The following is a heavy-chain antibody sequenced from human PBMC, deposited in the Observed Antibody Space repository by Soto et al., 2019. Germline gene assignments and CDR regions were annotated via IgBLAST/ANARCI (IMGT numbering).Heavy chain of an antibody. J-gene: IGHJ4*02. Sequence: EVQLLESGGGLVQPGGSLRLSCAASGFTFTNYAMTWVRQAPGKGLEWVSRISGSSGNTYYSDSVKGRFSVSRDSSKNTLYLQMSSPRAEDTAVYYCAKHYYGPEHWGQGTLVTVSS. CDR3: AKHYYGPEH. D-gene: IGHD3-10*01. V-gene: IGHV3-23*01. CDR2: ISGSSGNT. CDR1: GFTFTNYA.